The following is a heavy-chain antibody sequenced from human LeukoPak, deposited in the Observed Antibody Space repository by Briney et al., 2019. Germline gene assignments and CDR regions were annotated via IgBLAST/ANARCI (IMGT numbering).Heavy chain of an antibody. Sequence: PGGSLRLSCAASGFTFSDYAMSWVRQAPGKGLEWVANIKPDGSETNYVDSVKGRFTISRDNAKRSLYLQMNSLRVEDTAVYYCARAITDFDYWGQGTLVTVSS. J-gene: IGHJ4*02. V-gene: IGHV3-7*01. D-gene: IGHD1-14*01. CDR1: GFTFSDYA. CDR3: ARAITDFDY. CDR2: IKPDGSET.